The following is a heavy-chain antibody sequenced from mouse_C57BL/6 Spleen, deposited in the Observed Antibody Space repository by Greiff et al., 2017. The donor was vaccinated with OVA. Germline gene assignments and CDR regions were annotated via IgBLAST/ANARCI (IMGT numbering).Heavy chain of an antibody. Sequence: EVKLVESGPGLVKPSQSLSLTCSVTGYSITSGYYWNWIRQFPGNKLEWMGYISYDGSNNYNPSLKNRISITRDTSKNQFFLKLNSVTTEDTATYYCARDYDLYYYAMDYWGQGTSVTVSS. D-gene: IGHD2-3*01. CDR1: GYSITSGYY. CDR2: ISYDGSN. V-gene: IGHV3-6*01. J-gene: IGHJ4*01. CDR3: ARDYDLYYYAMDY.